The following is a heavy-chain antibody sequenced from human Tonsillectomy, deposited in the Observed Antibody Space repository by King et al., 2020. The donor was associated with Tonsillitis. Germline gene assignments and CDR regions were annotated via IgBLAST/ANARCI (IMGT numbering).Heavy chain of an antibody. CDR2: FIPIFGTA. Sequence: HAQLVQSGAEVKKPGSSVKVSCKASGGTFSTYAISWVRQAPGQGLEWMGGFIPIFGTANYAQKFQGRVTISTDESTSTAYMELSSLRSEDTAVYYCARGIVATIRGYYFDYWGQGTLVTVSS. D-gene: IGHD5-12*01. CDR1: GGTFSTYA. V-gene: IGHV1-69*01. J-gene: IGHJ4*02. CDR3: ARGIVATIRGYYFDY.